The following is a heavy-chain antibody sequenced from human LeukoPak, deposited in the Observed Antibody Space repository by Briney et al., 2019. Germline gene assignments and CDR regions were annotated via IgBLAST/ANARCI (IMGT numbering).Heavy chain of an antibody. CDR2: ISVYNGNT. V-gene: IGHV1-18*01. CDR3: AREDPTDGADV. D-gene: IGHD4-17*01. Sequence: GASVKVSCKASGYTFTNYGISWVRQAPGQGLEWVGWISVYNGNTNYAQRLQGRVTMTTDTSTNTAYMELRSLRSDDTAVYYCAREDPTDGADVWGQGTTVTVSS. J-gene: IGHJ6*02. CDR1: GYTFTNYG.